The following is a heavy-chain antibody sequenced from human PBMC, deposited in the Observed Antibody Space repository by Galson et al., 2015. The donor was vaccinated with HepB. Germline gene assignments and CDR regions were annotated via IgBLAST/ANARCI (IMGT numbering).Heavy chain of an antibody. CDR3: ARDQVWFGGAFDI. J-gene: IGHJ3*02. Sequence: SCAASGFTVSSNYMSWVRPAPGKGLEWVSVIYSGGSTYYAASVKGRFPISRDNSKNPMYLQLNSLRAEDTAVYYCARDQVWFGGAFDIWGQGTMVTVSS. D-gene: IGHD3-10*01. CDR2: IYSGGST. V-gene: IGHV3-66*02. CDR1: GFTVSSNY.